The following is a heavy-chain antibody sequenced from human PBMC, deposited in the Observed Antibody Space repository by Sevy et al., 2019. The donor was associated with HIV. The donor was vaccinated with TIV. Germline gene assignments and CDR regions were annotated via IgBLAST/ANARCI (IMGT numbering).Heavy chain of an antibody. CDR3: ATPTRGYSYGSFPDTFDI. CDR2: INPNIGDT. Sequence: ASVKVSCKASGYTFTGYYIHWVRQAPGQGLEWMGGINPNIGDTNYEQNFQGRVTMTSDTSINTAYMDLRRLKSDDTAVYYCATPTRGYSYGSFPDTFDIWGQGTMVTVSS. D-gene: IGHD5-18*01. J-gene: IGHJ3*02. CDR1: GYTFTGYY. V-gene: IGHV1-2*02.